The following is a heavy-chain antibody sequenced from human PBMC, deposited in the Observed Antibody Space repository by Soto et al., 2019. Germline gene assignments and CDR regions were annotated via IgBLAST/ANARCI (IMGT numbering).Heavy chain of an antibody. CDR3: ARVTHYSYYYGMDV. CDR1: GYSFTSYW. V-gene: IGHV5-10-1*01. D-gene: IGHD3-10*01. CDR2: IDPSDSYT. Sequence: PGESLKISCKGSGYSFTSYWISWVRQMPGKGLEWMGRIDPSDSYTNYNPSFQGHVTISADKSISTAYLQWSSLKASDTAMYYCARVTHYSYYYGMDVWGQGTTVTVSS. J-gene: IGHJ6*02.